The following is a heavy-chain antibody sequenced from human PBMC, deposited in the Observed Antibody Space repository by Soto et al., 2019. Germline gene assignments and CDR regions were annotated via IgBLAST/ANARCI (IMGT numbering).Heavy chain of an antibody. D-gene: IGHD6-19*01. CDR3: AREQWLAPMVDY. Sequence: SETLSLTCTVSGGSVSSGSYYWSWIRQPPGKGLEWIGYIYYSGGTNYNPSLKSRVTISVDTSKNQFSLKLSSVTAADTAVYYCAREQWLAPMVDYWGQGTLVTVSS. J-gene: IGHJ4*02. CDR1: GGSVSSGSYY. V-gene: IGHV4-61*01. CDR2: IYYSGGT.